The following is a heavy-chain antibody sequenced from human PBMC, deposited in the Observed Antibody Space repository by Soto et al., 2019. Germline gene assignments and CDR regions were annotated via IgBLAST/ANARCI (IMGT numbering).Heavy chain of an antibody. J-gene: IGHJ6*02. CDR1: GGTFSSYT. V-gene: IGHV1-69*13. CDR2: IIPIFGTA. Sequence: GASVKVSCKASGGTFSSYTISWVRQAPGQGLEWMGRIIPIFGTANYAQKFQGRVTITADESTSTAYMELSSLRSEDTAVYYCAKNYYDSSGYPNYYYYYGMDIWGQGTTVTVSS. D-gene: IGHD3-22*01. CDR3: AKNYYDSSGYPNYYYYYGMDI.